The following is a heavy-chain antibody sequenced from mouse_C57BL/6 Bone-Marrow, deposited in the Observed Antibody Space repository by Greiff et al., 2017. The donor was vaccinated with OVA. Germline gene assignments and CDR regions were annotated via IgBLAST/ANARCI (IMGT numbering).Heavy chain of an antibody. D-gene: IGHD1-1*01. J-gene: IGHJ1*03. CDR3: ARMAYGSSYWYFDV. CDR2: INPNNGGT. Sequence: VQLQQSGPELVKPGASVKISCKASGYTFTDYYMNWVKQSHGKSLEWIGDINPNNGGTSYNQKFKGKATLTVDKSSSTAYMELRSLTSEDSAVYYCARMAYGSSYWYFDVWGTGTTVTVSS. V-gene: IGHV1-26*01. CDR1: GYTFTDYY.